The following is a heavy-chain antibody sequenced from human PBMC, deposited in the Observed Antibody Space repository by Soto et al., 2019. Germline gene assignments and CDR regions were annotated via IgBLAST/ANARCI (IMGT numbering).Heavy chain of an antibody. J-gene: IGHJ6*02. CDR1: GGSVSSGTYQ. Sequence: SETLSLTCTVSGGSVSSGTYQWSWIRQSPGKGLEWIGYIYYTGSTNYNPSLKSRVTISVDTSKNQFSLKLTSVTAADTAMYYCACSPYSGYDLTLYGMDVWGQGTTVTVSS. CDR3: ACSPYSGYDLTLYGMDV. CDR2: IYYTGST. D-gene: IGHD5-12*01. V-gene: IGHV4-61*01.